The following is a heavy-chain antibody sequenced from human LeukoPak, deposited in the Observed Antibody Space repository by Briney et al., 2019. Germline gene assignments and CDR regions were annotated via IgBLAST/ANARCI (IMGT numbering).Heavy chain of an antibody. Sequence: GGSLRLSCEASGFTVSGDYMSWVRQAPGKGLEWVSYISSSSSTLYYADSVKGRFTISRDNAKNSLYLQMNSLRAEDTAVYYCARVRDDYVWGSYRPYYFDYWGQGTLVTVSS. CDR3: ARVRDDYVWGSYRPYYFDY. CDR2: ISSSSSTL. J-gene: IGHJ4*02. D-gene: IGHD3-16*02. CDR1: GFTVSGDY. V-gene: IGHV3-48*01.